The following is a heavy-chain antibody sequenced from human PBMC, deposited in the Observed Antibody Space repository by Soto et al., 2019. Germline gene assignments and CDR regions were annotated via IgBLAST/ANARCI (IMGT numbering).Heavy chain of an antibody. CDR2: IYYSGST. J-gene: IGHJ5*02. D-gene: IGHD2-2*01. Sequence: PSETLSLTCTVSGGSISSGGYYWSWIRQHPGKGLEWIGYIYYSGSTYYNPSLKSRVTISVDTSKNQFSLKLSPVTAADTAVYYCARAKEGIVVVPAAISEVNWFDPWGQGTLVTVSS. V-gene: IGHV4-31*03. CDR3: ARAKEGIVVVPAAISEVNWFDP. CDR1: GGSISSGGYY.